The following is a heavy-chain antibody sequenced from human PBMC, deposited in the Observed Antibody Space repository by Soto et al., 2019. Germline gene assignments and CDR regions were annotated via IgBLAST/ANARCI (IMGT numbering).Heavy chain of an antibody. J-gene: IGHJ6*02. CDR2: IIPILGIA. V-gene: IGHV1-69*02. Sequence: SVKVSCKAAGDAFSSYTISWGRQAPGQGLEWMGRIIPILGIANYAQKFQGRVTITADKSTSTAYMELSSLRSEDTAVYYCARGPTPDTAMVTPYYYYSYGMDVWAQGTTVTVSS. CDR1: GDAFSSYT. CDR3: ARGPTPDTAMVTPYYYYSYGMDV. D-gene: IGHD5-18*01.